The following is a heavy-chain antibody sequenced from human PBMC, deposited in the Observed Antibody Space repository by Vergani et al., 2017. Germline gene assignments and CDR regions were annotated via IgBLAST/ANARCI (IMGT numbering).Heavy chain of an antibody. Sequence: QITLKESGPTLVKPTQTLTLTCTFSGFSLSTSGVGVGWIRQPPGKALVWLVLIYWNDDKRYSPSLKSRLTITKDTSKNQVVLTMTNMDPVDTATYYCAHSYLYEGPGYYYYGMDVWGQGTTVTVSS. CDR3: AHSYLYEGPGYYYYGMDV. J-gene: IGHJ6*02. D-gene: IGHD3-16*01. CDR1: GFSLSTSGVG. V-gene: IGHV2-5*01. CDR2: IYWNDDK.